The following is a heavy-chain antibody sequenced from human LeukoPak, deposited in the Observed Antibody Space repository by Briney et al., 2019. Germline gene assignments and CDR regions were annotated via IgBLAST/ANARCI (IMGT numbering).Heavy chain of an antibody. CDR2: ISGSGGST. Sequence: GGSLRLSCAASGFTFSSYAMSWVRQAPGKGLEXXSAISGSGGSTXXXDXXXXRFTISRDNSKNTLYLQMNSLRAEDTAIYYCAREGPRGNSQFDYWGQGTLVTVSS. CDR3: AREGPRGNSQFDY. V-gene: IGHV3-23*01. CDR1: GFTFSSYA. J-gene: IGHJ4*02. D-gene: IGHD2/OR15-2a*01.